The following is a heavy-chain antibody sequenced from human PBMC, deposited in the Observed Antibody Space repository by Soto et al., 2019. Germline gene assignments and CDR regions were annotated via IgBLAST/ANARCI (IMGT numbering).Heavy chain of an antibody. CDR2: IIPIFGTA. CDR3: ARWVVVASTRAYGWFGP. CDR1: VGTFISYA. V-gene: IGHV1-69*01. D-gene: IGHD2-15*01. J-gene: IGHJ5*02. Sequence: QVQLVQSGAEVKEPGSSVMVSCKASVGTFISYAISWVRPAPGQGLEWMGGIIPIFGTATYAQKFQGRVTITASEYTSTAYMELSSLRSEDTAVYDCARWVVVASTRAYGWFGPWGQGTLVTGSS.